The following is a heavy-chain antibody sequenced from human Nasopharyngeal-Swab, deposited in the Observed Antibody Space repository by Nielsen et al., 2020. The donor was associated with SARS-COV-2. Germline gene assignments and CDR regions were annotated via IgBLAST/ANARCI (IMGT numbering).Heavy chain of an antibody. CDR3: ARHTHSAYCSGGTCYEPSYGVDV. V-gene: IGHV5-51*01. D-gene: IGHD2-15*01. CDR1: GYRFTNYW. J-gene: IGHJ6*02. Sequence: GGSLRLSCQGSGYRFTNYWIGWVRQLPGKGLEWMGVIFPDDSHIRYSPSFQGQVTISVDKSISTAYLEWSTLKASDTAIYHCARHTHSAYCSGGTCYEPSYGVDVWGQGATVTVSS. CDR2: IFPDDSHI.